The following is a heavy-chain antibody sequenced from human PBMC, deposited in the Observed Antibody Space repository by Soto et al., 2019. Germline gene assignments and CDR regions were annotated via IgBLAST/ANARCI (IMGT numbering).Heavy chain of an antibody. CDR3: ARVGSYFFGFDY. CDR2: ISAYNGDT. V-gene: IGHV1-18*01. J-gene: IGHJ4*02. CDR1: GYTFTSYG. D-gene: IGHD1-26*01. Sequence: QVQLVQSGAEVKKPGASVKVSCKASGYTFTSYGLSWVRQAPGQGLEWMGWISAYNGDTNYAQKFQGRVTVTTDTSTSTAYMEPRSLRSDDTAVYYCARVGSYFFGFDYWGQGTLVTVSS.